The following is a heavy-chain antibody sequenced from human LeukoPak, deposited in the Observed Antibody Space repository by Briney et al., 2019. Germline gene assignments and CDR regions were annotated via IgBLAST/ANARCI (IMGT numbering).Heavy chain of an antibody. CDR2: INPNSGGT. V-gene: IGHV1-2*02. CDR3: ARDKEYGGYCSSTSCYALDY. CDR1: GYTFTGYY. Sequence: ASVKVSCKASGYTFTGYYMHWVRQAPGQGLEWMGWINPNSGGTNYAQKFQGRVTMTRDTSISTAYMELSRLRSDDTAVYYCARDKEYGGYCSSTSCYALDYWGQGTLVTVSS. J-gene: IGHJ4*02. D-gene: IGHD2-2*01.